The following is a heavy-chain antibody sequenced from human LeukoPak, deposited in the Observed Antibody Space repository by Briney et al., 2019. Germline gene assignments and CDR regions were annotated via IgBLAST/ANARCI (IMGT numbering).Heavy chain of an antibody. CDR2: IYYSGST. V-gene: IGHV4-31*03. Sequence: SETLSLTCTVSGGSISSGGYYWSWIRQHPGKGLEWIGYIYYSGSTYYNPSLKSRVTISVDTSKNQFSLKLSSVTAADTAVYYCARGVLMVYAIDYWGQGTLVTVAS. J-gene: IGHJ4*02. CDR3: ARGVLMVYAIDY. D-gene: IGHD2-8*01. CDR1: GGSISSGGYY.